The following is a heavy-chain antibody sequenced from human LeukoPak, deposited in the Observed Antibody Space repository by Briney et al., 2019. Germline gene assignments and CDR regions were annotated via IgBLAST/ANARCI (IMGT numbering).Heavy chain of an antibody. CDR1: GFTFSSYG. V-gene: IGHV3-48*01. Sequence: GGSLRLSCAASGFTFSSYGMHWVRQAPGKGLEWVSYISFSSATIHYADSVKGRLTISRDNAKNSLYLQMNSLRAEDTALYYCARDTHYYGSGSPAFDIWGQGTMVTVSS. CDR2: ISFSSATI. D-gene: IGHD3-10*01. CDR3: ARDTHYYGSGSPAFDI. J-gene: IGHJ3*02.